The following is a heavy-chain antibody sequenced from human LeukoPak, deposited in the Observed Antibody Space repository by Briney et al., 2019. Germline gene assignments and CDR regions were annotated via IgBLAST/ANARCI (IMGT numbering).Heavy chain of an antibody. J-gene: IGHJ4*02. CDR3: ARDVEYYYDSSGTDFDY. Sequence: ASVKVSCKASGYTFTSYGISWVRQAPGRGLEWMGWISAYNGNTNYAQKLQGRVTMTTDTSTSTAYMELRSLRSDDTAVYYCARDVEYYYDSSGTDFDYWGQGTLVTVSS. CDR2: ISAYNGNT. CDR1: GYTFTSYG. D-gene: IGHD3-22*01. V-gene: IGHV1-18*01.